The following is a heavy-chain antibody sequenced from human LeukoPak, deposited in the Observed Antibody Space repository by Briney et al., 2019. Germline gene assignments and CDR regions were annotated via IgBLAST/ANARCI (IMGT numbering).Heavy chain of an antibody. CDR2: INHSGST. Sequence: SETLSLTCAVYGGSFSGYYWSWIRQPPGKGLEWIGEINHSGSTNYNPSLKSRVTISVDTSKNQFSLKLSSVTAADMAVYYCARNSPYDFWSGYYYFDYWGQGTLVTVSS. J-gene: IGHJ4*02. CDR3: ARNSPYDFWSGYYYFDY. V-gene: IGHV4-34*01. CDR1: GGSFSGYY. D-gene: IGHD3-3*01.